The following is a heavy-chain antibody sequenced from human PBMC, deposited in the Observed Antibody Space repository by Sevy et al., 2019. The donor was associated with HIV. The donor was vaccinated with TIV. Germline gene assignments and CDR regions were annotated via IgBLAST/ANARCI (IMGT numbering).Heavy chain of an antibody. V-gene: IGHV4-34*01. CDR3: ARGVGNSYGYDPDY. CDR2: INHSGRT. CDR1: RGSFTGYY. Sequence: SETLSLTCAVYRGSFTGYYWSWIRQPPGKGLEWIGEINHSGRTTYNPSLKSRVTISVDTSKNQFSLRLTSVTAADTAVYYCARGVGNSYGYDPDYWGQGTLVTVSS. J-gene: IGHJ4*02. D-gene: IGHD5-18*01.